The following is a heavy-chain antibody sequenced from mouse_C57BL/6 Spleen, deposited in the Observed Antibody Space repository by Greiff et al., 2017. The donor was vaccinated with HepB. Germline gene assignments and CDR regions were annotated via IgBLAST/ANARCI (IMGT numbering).Heavy chain of an antibody. CDR2: IWSGGST. D-gene: IGHD2-1*01. CDR1: GFSLTSYG. V-gene: IGHV2-2*01. CDR3: ARNTHYGNYSAWFAY. J-gene: IGHJ3*01. Sequence: VKLMESGPGLVQPSQSLSITCTVSGFSLTSYGVHWVRQSPGKGLEWLGVIWSGGSTDYNAAFISRLSISKDNSKSQVFFKMNSLQADDTAIYYCARNTHYGNYSAWFAYWGQGTLVTVSA.